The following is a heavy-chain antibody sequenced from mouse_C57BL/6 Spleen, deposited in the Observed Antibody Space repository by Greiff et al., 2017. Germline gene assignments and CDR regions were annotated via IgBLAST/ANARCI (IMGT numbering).Heavy chain of an antibody. CDR3: ARSNYVDYYAMDY. Sequence: EVKLQQSVAELVRPGASVKLSCTASGFNIKNTYMHWVKQRPEQGLEWIGRIDPANGNTKYAPKFQGKATITADTSPNTAYLQLSSLTSEDTAIYYCARSNYVDYYAMDYWGQGTSVTVSS. J-gene: IGHJ4*01. V-gene: IGHV14-3*01. D-gene: IGHD2-5*01. CDR1: GFNIKNTY. CDR2: IDPANGNT.